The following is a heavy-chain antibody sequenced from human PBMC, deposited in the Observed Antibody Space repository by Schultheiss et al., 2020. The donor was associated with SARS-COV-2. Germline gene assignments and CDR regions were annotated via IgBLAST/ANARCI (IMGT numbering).Heavy chain of an antibody. J-gene: IGHJ6*02. CDR1: TFSFSRYS. D-gene: IGHD1-26*01. CDR2: ISSSSRYT. CDR3: ARVRGGYGYGMDV. V-gene: IGHV3-21*04. Sequence: GGSLRLSCATSTFSFSRYSMNWVRQAPGKGLEWVSSISSSSRYTNYAESVKGRFTISRDSAKNSLYLQMNSLRAEDTAVYYCARVRGGYGYGMDVWGQGTTVTVSS.